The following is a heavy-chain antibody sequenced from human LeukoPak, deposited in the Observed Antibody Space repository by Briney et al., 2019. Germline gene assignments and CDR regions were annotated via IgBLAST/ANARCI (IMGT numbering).Heavy chain of an antibody. CDR3: ARDPSTFYFDY. CDR2: IYSSGST. D-gene: IGHD3-16*01. Sequence: SETLSLTCTVSGGSISSYYWSWIRQPPGKGLEWIGCIYSSGSTDYNPSLKSRVTISVDTSKSQFSLELSSVTAADTAIYYCARDPSTFYFDYWGQGALVTVSS. J-gene: IGHJ4*02. CDR1: GGSISSYY. V-gene: IGHV4-59*01.